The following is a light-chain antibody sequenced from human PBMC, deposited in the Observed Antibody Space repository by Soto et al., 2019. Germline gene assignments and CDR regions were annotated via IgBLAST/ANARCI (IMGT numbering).Light chain of an antibody. CDR3: LQVRNFPRT. V-gene: IGKV1-12*01. CDR1: QGIGDR. Sequence: DIQVTQSPSSVSASVGDRVTITCRASQGIGDRLAWYQHKPGKAPPLLINAASTLLSGVPSRFSGSGSGTDFLIPITVLQPEDFAPCYCLQVRNFPRTFGHGAQVE. J-gene: IGKJ1*01. CDR2: AAS.